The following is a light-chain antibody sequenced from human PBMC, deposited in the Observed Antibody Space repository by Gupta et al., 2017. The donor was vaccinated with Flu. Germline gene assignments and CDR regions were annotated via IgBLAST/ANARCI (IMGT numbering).Light chain of an antibody. CDR3: CSYAGSDVWV. Sequence: QSALTQPRSVSGSPGQSVTISCTGTSSDVGGYNYVSWYQQHPGKAPRLMIYDVSKWLSGVPDRFSGSKSGNTASLTISGLQAEDEADDYCCSYAGSDVWVFGGGTKLTVL. CDR1: SSDVGGYNY. V-gene: IGLV2-11*01. CDR2: DVS. J-gene: IGLJ3*02.